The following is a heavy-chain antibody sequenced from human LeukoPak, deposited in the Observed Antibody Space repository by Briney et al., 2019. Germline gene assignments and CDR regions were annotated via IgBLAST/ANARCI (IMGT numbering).Heavy chain of an antibody. V-gene: IGHV3-48*02. CDR2: ITASGTAM. Sequence: GGSLRLSCAASGFTFSSYSMNWVRQAPGKGLEWVSHITASGTAMFYADSVKGRFTISRDNSKNSLYLQMNSLRDEDTAVYYCASSGSYRFDYWGQGTLVTVSS. CDR1: GFTFSSYS. D-gene: IGHD1-26*01. CDR3: ASSGSYRFDY. J-gene: IGHJ4*02.